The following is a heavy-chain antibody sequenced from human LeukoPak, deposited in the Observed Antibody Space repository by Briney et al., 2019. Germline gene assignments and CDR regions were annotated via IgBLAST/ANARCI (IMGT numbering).Heavy chain of an antibody. CDR2: ISYDGSNK. CDR1: GFTFSNYA. V-gene: IGHV3-30*04. Sequence: GSSLRLSCAASGFTFSNYAIHWVRQAPGKGLQWVAVISYDGSNKYYADSVKGRFTFSRDNSKNTVYLQVNSLRAEDTAVYYCARDSAIMITFGYYYYMDVWGKGTTVTVSS. CDR3: ARDSAIMITFGYYYYMDV. D-gene: IGHD3-16*01. J-gene: IGHJ6*03.